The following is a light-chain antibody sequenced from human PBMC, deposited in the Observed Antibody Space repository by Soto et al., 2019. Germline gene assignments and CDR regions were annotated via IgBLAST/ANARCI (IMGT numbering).Light chain of an antibody. CDR1: QSISSY. CDR2: AAS. V-gene: IGKV1-39*01. CDR3: QQSYSSPPT. Sequence: DIQMTQSPSSLSASVGDRVTITCRASQSISSYLNWYQQKPGKAPKLLIFAASSLQSGVPSRFSDSRSGPDFTLTISSLQPEDFATYYCQQSYSSPPTFGQGTKVDI. J-gene: IGKJ1*01.